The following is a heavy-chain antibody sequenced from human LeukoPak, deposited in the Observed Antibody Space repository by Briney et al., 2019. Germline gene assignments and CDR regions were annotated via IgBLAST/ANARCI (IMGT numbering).Heavy chain of an antibody. CDR2: ISAYNGNT. CDR1: GYTFTSYG. Sequence: ASVKVSCKASGYTFTSYGISWVRQAPGQGLEWMGWISAYNGNTNYAQKLQGRVTMTTDTSTSTAYMELRSLRSDDTAVYYCAREPRSYYDSSGYYDYWGQGTLVTVSS. J-gene: IGHJ4*02. CDR3: AREPRSYYDSSGYYDY. D-gene: IGHD3-22*01. V-gene: IGHV1-18*01.